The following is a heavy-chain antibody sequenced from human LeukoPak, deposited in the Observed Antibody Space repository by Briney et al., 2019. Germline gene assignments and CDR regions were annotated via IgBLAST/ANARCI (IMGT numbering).Heavy chain of an antibody. D-gene: IGHD2-15*01. J-gene: IGHJ3*02. V-gene: IGHV3-23*01. Sequence: GGSLRLSCAASGFTFSSYAMSWVRQAPGKGLEWVSAISGSGGSTYYADSVKGRFTISRDNSKNTLYLQMNSLRAEDTAVYYCALTRGGGYCSGGSCGDDAFDIWGRGTMVTVSS. CDR1: GFTFSSYA. CDR2: ISGSGGST. CDR3: ALTRGGGYCSGGSCGDDAFDI.